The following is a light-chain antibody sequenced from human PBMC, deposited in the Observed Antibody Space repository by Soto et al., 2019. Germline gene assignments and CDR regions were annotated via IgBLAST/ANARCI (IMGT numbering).Light chain of an antibody. CDR3: QQYGSSLIT. CDR2: GAS. Sequence: EIVLTQSPGTLSLSPGERDTLSCRASQSVSSSYLAWYQQKPGQAPRLLIYGASSRATGIPDRFSGSGSGTDFTLTICRLEPEDFAVYYCQQYGSSLITFGQGTRLEIK. V-gene: IGKV3-20*01. CDR1: QSVSSSY. J-gene: IGKJ5*01.